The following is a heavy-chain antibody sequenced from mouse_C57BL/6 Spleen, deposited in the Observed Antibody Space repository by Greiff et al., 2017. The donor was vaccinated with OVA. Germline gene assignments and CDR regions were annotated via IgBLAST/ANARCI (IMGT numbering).Heavy chain of an antibody. Sequence: EVQLVESGPELVKPGASVKIPCKASGYTFTDYNMDWVKQSHGKSLEWIGDINPNNGGTIYNQKFKGKATLTVDKSSSTAYMELRSLTSEDTAVYYCARHGSSYDYAMDYWGQGTSVTVAS. CDR2: INPNNGGT. V-gene: IGHV1-18*01. J-gene: IGHJ4*01. D-gene: IGHD1-1*01. CDR3: ARHGSSYDYAMDY. CDR1: GYTFTDYN.